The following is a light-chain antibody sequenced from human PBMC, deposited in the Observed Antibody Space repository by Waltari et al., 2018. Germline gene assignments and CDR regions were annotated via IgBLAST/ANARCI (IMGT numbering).Light chain of an antibody. CDR2: KVS. CDR3: AQSTHWPPWT. J-gene: IGKJ1*01. Sequence: DVVMTQAPVSLPVTLGQSASISCKSGQSLVHTDGNTYLSWFQQRPGQPPRRLIYKVSNRDSGVPDRFSGSGSGTDFTLKISRVEAEDVGVYYCAQSTHWPPWTFGQGTKVDIE. V-gene: IGKV2-30*02. CDR1: QSLVHTDGNTY.